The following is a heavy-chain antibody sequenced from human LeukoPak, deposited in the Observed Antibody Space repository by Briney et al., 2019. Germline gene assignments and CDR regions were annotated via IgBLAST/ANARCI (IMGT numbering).Heavy chain of an antibody. CDR3: ATGERLVPAAMWFDY. D-gene: IGHD2-2*01. V-gene: IGHV1-2*02. J-gene: IGHJ4*02. Sequence: GASVKVSCKASGYTFTDYYMHWVRQAPGQGLEWMGWINPKSGGRSYAQRFQGRVTMTRDTSISTAYMELSRLRSDDTAVYYCATGERLVPAAMWFDYWGQGTLSPSPQ. CDR1: GYTFTDYY. CDR2: INPKSGGR.